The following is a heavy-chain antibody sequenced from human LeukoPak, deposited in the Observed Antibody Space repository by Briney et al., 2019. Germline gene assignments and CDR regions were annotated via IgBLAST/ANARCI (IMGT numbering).Heavy chain of an antibody. CDR3: ARVSPRAIVGATERGISWFDY. J-gene: IGHJ4*02. Sequence: GASVKVSCKASGYTFTSYYMHWVRQAPGQGLEWMGIINPSGGSTSYAQKFQGRVTMTRDTSTSTVYMELSSLRSEDTAVYYCARVSPRAIVGATERGISWFDYWGQGTLVTVSS. V-gene: IGHV1-46*01. CDR2: INPSGGST. CDR1: GYTFTSYY. D-gene: IGHD1-26*01.